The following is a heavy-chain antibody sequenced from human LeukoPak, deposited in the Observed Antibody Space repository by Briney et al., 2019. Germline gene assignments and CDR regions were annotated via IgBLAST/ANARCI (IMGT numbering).Heavy chain of an antibody. CDR3: AGADYRGDNWFDP. J-gene: IGHJ5*02. V-gene: IGHV4-39*01. D-gene: IGHD1-26*01. Sequence: SETLSLTCTVSGGSISSSGYYWGWIGQPQGKGLEWFGRIYYSGSTYYNPSLMKRVNITVSTSSNKFSLQLMSVMATDTAVYYCAGADYRGDNWFDPWGQGTLVTVSP. CDR1: GGSISSSGYY. CDR2: IYYSGST.